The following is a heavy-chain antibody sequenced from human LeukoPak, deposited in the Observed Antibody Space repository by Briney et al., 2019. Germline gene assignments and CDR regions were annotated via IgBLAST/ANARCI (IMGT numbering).Heavy chain of an antibody. D-gene: IGHD3-22*01. CDR1: GFTFSSYG. CDR2: IRYDGSNK. Sequence: PGGSLRLSCAASGFTFSSYGMHWVRQAPGKGLEWVAFIRYDGSNKYYADSVKGRFTISRDNSKNTLYLQMNSLRAEDTAVYYCASIYYDSSGYYFFAFDYWGQGTLVTVS. J-gene: IGHJ4*02. V-gene: IGHV3-30*02. CDR3: ASIYYDSSGYYFFAFDY.